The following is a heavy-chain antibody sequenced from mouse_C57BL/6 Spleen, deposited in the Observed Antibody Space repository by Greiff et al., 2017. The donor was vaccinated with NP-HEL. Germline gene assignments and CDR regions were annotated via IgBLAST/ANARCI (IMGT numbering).Heavy chain of an antibody. Sequence: QVQLKESGAELARPGASVKLSCKASGYTFTSYGISWVKQRTGQGLEWIGEIYPRSGNTYYNEKFKGKATLTADKSSSTAYMELRSLTSEDSAVDFCHYGSSSSYWGQGTSVTVSS. CDR3: HYGSSSSY. J-gene: IGHJ4*01. CDR2: IYPRSGNT. D-gene: IGHD1-1*01. CDR1: GYTFTSYG. V-gene: IGHV1-81*01.